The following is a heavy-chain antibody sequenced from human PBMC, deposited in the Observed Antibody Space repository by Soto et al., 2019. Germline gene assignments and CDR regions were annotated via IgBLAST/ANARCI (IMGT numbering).Heavy chain of an antibody. CDR2: ISLSSANI. CDR1: GFSLYNYA. CDR3: VRDPRRGTEWARSVDL. Sequence: EVQLVESGGGLVQPGGSLRLSCAASGFSLYNYAMDWVRQAPGQGLEWVSYISLSSANIHYADSVRGRFTVSRDNAKNSLYLQMTSLRAEETAVYYCVRDPRRGTEWARSVDLWGRGTLVTVSS. D-gene: IGHD1-26*01. V-gene: IGHV3-48*01. J-gene: IGHJ2*01.